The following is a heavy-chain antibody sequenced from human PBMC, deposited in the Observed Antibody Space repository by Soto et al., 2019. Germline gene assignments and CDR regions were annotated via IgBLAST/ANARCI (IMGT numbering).Heavy chain of an antibody. CDR3: VSSGWYGALDY. Sequence: QVQLVQSGAEVKKPGASVKVPSREPGKVFTTTNMKWGRQAPGKGLEWWGIINPGRGTTDYGQEFQGRVTMNSDTSTNTVHMELTSLRSEDTAVYYCVSSGWYGALDYWGQGTLVTVSS. CDR2: INPGRGTT. CDR1: GKVFTTTN. D-gene: IGHD6-19*01. J-gene: IGHJ4*02. V-gene: IGHV1-46*03.